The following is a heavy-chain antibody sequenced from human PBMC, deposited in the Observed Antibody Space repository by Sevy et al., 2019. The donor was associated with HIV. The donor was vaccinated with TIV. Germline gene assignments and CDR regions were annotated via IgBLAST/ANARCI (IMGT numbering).Heavy chain of an antibody. Sequence: GGSLRLSCAASGFTFSSYEMNWVRQAPGKGLEWVSYISSSGSTIYYADSVKGRFTISRVNAKNSLYLQMNSLRAEDTAVYYCARAPNGDYLDYWGQGTLVTVSS. J-gene: IGHJ4*02. V-gene: IGHV3-48*03. CDR1: GFTFSSYE. D-gene: IGHD4-17*01. CDR2: ISSSGSTI. CDR3: ARAPNGDYLDY.